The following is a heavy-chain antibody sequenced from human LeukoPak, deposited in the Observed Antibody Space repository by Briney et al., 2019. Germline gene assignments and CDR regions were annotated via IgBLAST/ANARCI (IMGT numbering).Heavy chain of an antibody. J-gene: IGHJ3*02. CDR1: GYTFTGDY. Sequence: ASMKVSCKASGYTFTGDYMHWVRQAPGQGLELLGWINPNSGGTNSAQKFQGRVTLTRDTSISIAYMELSRLRSDDTAVYYCARQRTPNYYDNRPDAFDIWGQGTMLTVSS. CDR3: ARQRTPNYYDNRPDAFDI. V-gene: IGHV1-2*02. D-gene: IGHD3-22*01. CDR2: INPNSGGT.